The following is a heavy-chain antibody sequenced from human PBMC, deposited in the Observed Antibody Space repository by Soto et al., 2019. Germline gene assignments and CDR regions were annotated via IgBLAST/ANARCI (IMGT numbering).Heavy chain of an antibody. CDR1: GYSFTSYW. D-gene: IGHD3-10*01. Sequence: GESLKISCKGSGYSFTSYWIGWVRQMPGKGLEWMGIIYPGDSDTGYSSSFHGQGTMSGHKSSCTAYLQWRSLKASDTAMYYWASAITMVRGVIRSDYYYYGMDVWGQGTTVTVSS. J-gene: IGHJ6*02. CDR2: IYPGDSDT. CDR3: ASAITMVRGVIRSDYYYYGMDV. V-gene: IGHV5-51*01.